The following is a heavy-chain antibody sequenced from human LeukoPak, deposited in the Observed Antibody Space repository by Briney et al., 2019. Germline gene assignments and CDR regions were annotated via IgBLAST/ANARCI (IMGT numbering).Heavy chain of an antibody. D-gene: IGHD6-19*01. Sequence: GGSLRLSCAASGFTFSKYWMLWVRQAPGKGLEGVSRINTGGTVTTYADSVKGRFTVSRDNADNTMFLQMNSVRDEDTAVYYCATKQWLAPPPDSWGQGSPVTVSS. CDR1: GFTFSKYW. J-gene: IGHJ6*01. CDR3: ATKQWLAPPPDS. V-gene: IGHV3-74*01. CDR2: INTGGTVT.